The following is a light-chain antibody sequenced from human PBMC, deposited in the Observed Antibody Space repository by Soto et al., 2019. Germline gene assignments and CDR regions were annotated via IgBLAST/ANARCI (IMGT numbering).Light chain of an antibody. V-gene: IGKV1-5*01. Sequence: GDRVTITCRASQSISSWLAWYQQKPGKAPKLLIYDASSLESGVPSRFSGSGSGTEFTLTLSSLRPDDFATYYCQQYNSYPLTFGGGTKVDIK. J-gene: IGKJ4*01. CDR1: QSISSW. CDR2: DAS. CDR3: QQYNSYPLT.